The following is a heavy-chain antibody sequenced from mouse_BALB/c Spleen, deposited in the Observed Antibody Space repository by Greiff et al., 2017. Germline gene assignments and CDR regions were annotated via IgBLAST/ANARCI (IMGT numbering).Heavy chain of an antibody. J-gene: IGHJ4*01. V-gene: IGHV14-3*02. Sequence: VQLKESGAELVKPGASVKLSCTASGFNIKDTYMHWVKQRPEQGLEWIGRIDPANGNTKYDPKFQGKATITADTSSNTAYLQLSSLTSEDTAVYYCARYEAVRAMDCWGQGTSVTVSA. D-gene: IGHD3-3*01. CDR1: GFNIKDTY. CDR2: IDPANGNT. CDR3: ARYEAVRAMDC.